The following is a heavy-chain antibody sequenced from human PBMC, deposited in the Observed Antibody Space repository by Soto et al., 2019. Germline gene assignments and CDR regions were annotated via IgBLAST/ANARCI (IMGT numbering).Heavy chain of an antibody. J-gene: IGHJ2*01. V-gene: IGHV3-33*01. CDR3: ARSPFSSSWYWYFDL. Sequence: QVQLVESGGGVVQPGRSLRLSCAASGFTFSSYGMHWVRQAPGKGLEWVAVIWYDGSNKYYADSVKGRFTISRDNSKNTLYLKMNSLRAEDTAVYYCARSPFSSSWYWYFDLWGRGTLVTVSS. CDR1: GFTFSSYG. D-gene: IGHD6-13*01. CDR2: IWYDGSNK.